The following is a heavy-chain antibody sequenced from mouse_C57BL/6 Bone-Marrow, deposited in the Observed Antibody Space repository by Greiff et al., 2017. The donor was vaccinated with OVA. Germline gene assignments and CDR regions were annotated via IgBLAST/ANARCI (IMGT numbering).Heavy chain of an antibody. Sequence: DVHLVESGGGLVKPGGSLKLSCAASGFTFSSYAMSWVRQTPEKRLEWVATISDGGSYTYYPDNVKGRFTISRDNAKNNLYLQMSHLKSEDTAMYYCARETVYDYDWAWFAYWGQGTLVTVSA. CDR1: GFTFSSYA. D-gene: IGHD2-4*01. CDR3: ARETVYDYDWAWFAY. J-gene: IGHJ3*01. V-gene: IGHV5-4*01. CDR2: ISDGGSYT.